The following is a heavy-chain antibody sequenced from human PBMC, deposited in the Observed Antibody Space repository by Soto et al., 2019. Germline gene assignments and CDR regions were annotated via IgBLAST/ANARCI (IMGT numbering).Heavy chain of an antibody. CDR3: ARHLYSSSYFHY. D-gene: IGHD6-6*01. CDR1: GYPFTNYW. V-gene: IGHV5-51*01. J-gene: IGHJ4*02. CDR2: IYPGDSAT. Sequence: GESLKISCEGSGYPFTNYWIAWVRPLPGKGLEWMGIIYPGDSATTYSPSFQGQVTISADKSISTAYLQWSSLKASDTAMYYCARHLYSSSYFHYGGKGTLVTVSS.